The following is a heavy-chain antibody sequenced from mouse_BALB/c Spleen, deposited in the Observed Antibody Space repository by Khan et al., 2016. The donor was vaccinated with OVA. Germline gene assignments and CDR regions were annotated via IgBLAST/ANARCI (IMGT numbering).Heavy chain of an antibody. V-gene: IGHV3-2*02. CDR2: ISYSGDT. CDR1: GYSITSDYA. CDR3: ASMSLYYYGSNVEGYDFDY. J-gene: IGHJ2*01. D-gene: IGHD1-1*01. Sequence: EVQLQESGPGLVKPSQSLSLTCTVTGYSITSDYAWNWIRQFPGNKLEWMGYISYSGDTAYTPSLKSRISITRDTSKNQFFLQLNSVTTEDTATYYCASMSLYYYGSNVEGYDFDYWGQGTTLTVSS.